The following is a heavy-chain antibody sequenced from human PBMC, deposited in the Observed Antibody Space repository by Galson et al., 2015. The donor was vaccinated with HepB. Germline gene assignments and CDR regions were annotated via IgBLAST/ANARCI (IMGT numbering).Heavy chain of an antibody. J-gene: IGHJ6*02. D-gene: IGHD3-16*01. CDR1: GLTFSNYA. V-gene: IGHV3-23*01. CDR2: TSGSGGNT. CDR3: ATGGEVPKYYYYGMDV. Sequence: SLRLSCAASGLTFSNYAMSWVRQAPGKGLEWVSATSGSGGNTYYADSVKGRFTISRDNPKNTLYLQMNSLRAEDTAVYYCATGGEVPKYYYYGMDVWGQGTTVTVSS.